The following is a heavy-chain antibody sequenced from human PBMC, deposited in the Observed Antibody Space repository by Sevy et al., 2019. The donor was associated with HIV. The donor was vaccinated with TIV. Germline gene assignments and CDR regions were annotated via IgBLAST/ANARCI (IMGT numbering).Heavy chain of an antibody. D-gene: IGHD5-12*01. V-gene: IGHV4-59*01. Sequence: SETLSLTCTVSGGSISVYYWSWIRQPPGKELEYIGYVYHTGSTYYNPSLKSRVTISVDTSNNQFSLKLTSVTAADTAVYYCARAPPVRSGDDSLNWFDPWGQGTLVTVSS. CDR3: ARAPPVRSGDDSLNWFDP. CDR2: VYHTGST. CDR1: GGSISVYY. J-gene: IGHJ5*02.